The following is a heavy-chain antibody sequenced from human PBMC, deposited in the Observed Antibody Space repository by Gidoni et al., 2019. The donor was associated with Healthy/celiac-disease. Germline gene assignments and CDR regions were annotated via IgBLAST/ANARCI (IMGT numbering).Heavy chain of an antibody. J-gene: IGHJ4*02. D-gene: IGHD6-19*01. Sequence: QLPLQESGPGLVKPSETLSLTCTVSGGSISSSSYYWGWLRQPPGKGLEWIGRIYYSGSTYYNPSLKSRVTISVDTSKNQFALKLSSVTAADTAVYYWASYSSGWNDPFDYWGQGTLVTVSS. V-gene: IGHV4-39*01. CDR2: IYYSGST. CDR3: ASYSSGWNDPFDY. CDR1: GGSISSSSYY.